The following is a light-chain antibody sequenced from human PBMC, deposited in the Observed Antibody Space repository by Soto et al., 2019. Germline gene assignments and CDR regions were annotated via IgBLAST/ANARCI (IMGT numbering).Light chain of an antibody. J-gene: IGKJ4*01. CDR2: WAS. CDR3: QQYYTLPLT. CDR1: HIVLFTSNNKNY. V-gene: IGKV4-1*01. Sequence: DLVMTQSPDSLAVSLGEMATINCYSIHIVLFTSNNKNYLAWYQQKPGQPPKLLLSWASARESGVPERFSGSGSGTLFTLSISSLQAEDVAVYYCQQYYTLPLTFGGGTKVDIK.